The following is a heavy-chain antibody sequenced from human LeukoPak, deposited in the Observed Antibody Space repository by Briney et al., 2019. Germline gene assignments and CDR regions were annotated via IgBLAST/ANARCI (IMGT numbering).Heavy chain of an antibody. V-gene: IGHV3-23*01. D-gene: IGHD1-26*01. CDR1: GFTFSSYA. CDR3: ARDVGLTQMFDF. J-gene: IGHJ4*02. Sequence: GGSLRLSCAASGFTFSSYAMSWVRQAPGKGLEWVSTIDGSGGATHYADSVKGRFTISRDNSKNTLYLQMHSLRAEDTALYYCARDVGLTQMFDFWGQGTLGTVSS. CDR2: IDGSGGAT.